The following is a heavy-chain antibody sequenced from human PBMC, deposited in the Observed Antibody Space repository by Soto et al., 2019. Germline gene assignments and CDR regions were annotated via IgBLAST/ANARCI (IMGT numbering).Heavy chain of an antibody. CDR2: INPSGGST. Sequence: GASVKVSCKASGYTFTSYYMHWVRQAPGQGLEWMGIINPSGGSTSYAQKFQGRVTMTTDTSTSTAYMELRSLRSDDTAVYYCARTQDDILTGYYLYGMDFRGQGTTVTVSS. V-gene: IGHV1-46*01. D-gene: IGHD3-9*01. J-gene: IGHJ6*02. CDR3: ARTQDDILTGYYLYGMDF. CDR1: GYTFTSYY.